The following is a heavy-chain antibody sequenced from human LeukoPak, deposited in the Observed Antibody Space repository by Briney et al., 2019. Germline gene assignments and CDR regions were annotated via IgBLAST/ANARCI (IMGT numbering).Heavy chain of an antibody. CDR3: ARDDSYSSSWQTKPTFDY. J-gene: IGHJ4*02. Sequence: GGSLRLSCAASGFTFSSYAMHWVRQAPGKGLEWVAVISYDGSNKYYADSVKGRFTISRDNSENTLYLQMNSLRAEDTAVYYCARDDSYSSSWQTKPTFDYWGQRTLVTVSS. V-gene: IGHV3-30-3*01. CDR1: GFTFSSYA. CDR2: ISYDGSNK. D-gene: IGHD6-13*01.